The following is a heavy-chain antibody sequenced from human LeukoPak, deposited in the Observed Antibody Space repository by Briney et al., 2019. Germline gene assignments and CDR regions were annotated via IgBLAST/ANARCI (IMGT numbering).Heavy chain of an antibody. J-gene: IGHJ4*02. Sequence: SETLSLTCTVSGGSINTPNYYWGWIRQTPGKGLEWIGNIFYSGGTYYSPSLTSRVTISLDTSRNQFSLKLNSVTAADTAVYYCAKDRRAGSYDYWGQGTLVTVSS. CDR2: IFYSGGT. D-gene: IGHD3-10*01. CDR1: GGSINTPNYY. V-gene: IGHV4-39*07. CDR3: AKDRRAGSYDY.